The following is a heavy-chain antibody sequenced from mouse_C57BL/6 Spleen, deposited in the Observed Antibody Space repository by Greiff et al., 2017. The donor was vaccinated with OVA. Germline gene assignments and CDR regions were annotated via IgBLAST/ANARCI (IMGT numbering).Heavy chain of an antibody. V-gene: IGHV2-9-1*01. D-gene: IGHD2-4*01. J-gene: IGHJ1*03. CDR2: IWTGGGT. CDR3: ARILYDYDGYWYFDV. Sequence: VQRVESGPGLVAPSQSLSITCTVSGFSLTSYAISWVRQPPGKGLEWLGVIWTGGGTNYNSALKSRLSISKDNSKSQVFLKMNSLQTDDTARYYCARILYDYDGYWYFDVWGTGTTVTVSS. CDR1: GFSLTSYA.